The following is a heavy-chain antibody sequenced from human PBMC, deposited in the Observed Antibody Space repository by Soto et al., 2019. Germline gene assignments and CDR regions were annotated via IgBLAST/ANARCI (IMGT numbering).Heavy chain of an antibody. CDR1: GFTFSSYD. V-gene: IGHV3-13*01. CDR2: IGTAGDT. J-gene: IGHJ6*03. Sequence: EVQLVESGGGLVQPGGSLRLSCAASGFTFSSYDMHWVRQATGKGLEWVSAIGTAGDTYYPGSVKGRFTISRENAKNSLYLQMTSLRAGDTAVYYCARSGYLGYYMDVWGKGTTVTVSS. CDR3: ARSGYLGYYMDV. D-gene: IGHD5-12*01.